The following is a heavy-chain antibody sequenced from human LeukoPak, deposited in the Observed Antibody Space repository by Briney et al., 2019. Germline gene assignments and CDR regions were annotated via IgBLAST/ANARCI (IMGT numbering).Heavy chain of an antibody. D-gene: IGHD3-10*01. CDR3: AREYYPDF. CDR1: GFTFSSYW. Sequence: GGSLRLSCAASGFTFSSYWMHWVRQVPEKGLVWVSRINSDGSSINYADSVKGRFTISRDNAKNTLYLQMDSLRAEDTAVYYCAREYYPDFWGQGTLVIVSS. CDR2: INSDGSSI. V-gene: IGHV3-74*01. J-gene: IGHJ4*02.